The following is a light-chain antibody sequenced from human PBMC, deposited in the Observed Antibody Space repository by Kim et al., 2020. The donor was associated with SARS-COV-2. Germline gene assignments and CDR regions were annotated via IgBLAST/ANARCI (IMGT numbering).Light chain of an antibody. CDR2: GAS. CDR3: QQYDSSPFT. J-gene: IGKJ4*01. CDR1: KQVISSH. Sequence: SPGGKAAPPCRRSKQVISSHLAWYQQKPGQAPRLLIFGASTRATGIPARFSGSGSGTDFTLTISSLQSEDFAVYYCQQYDSSPFTFGRGTKVEI. V-gene: IGKV3-20*01.